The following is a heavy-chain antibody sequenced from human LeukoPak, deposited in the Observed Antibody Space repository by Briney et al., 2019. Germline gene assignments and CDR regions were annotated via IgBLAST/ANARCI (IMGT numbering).Heavy chain of an antibody. J-gene: IGHJ5*02. CDR3: ARAVGSSGPYNWFDP. V-gene: IGHV4-30-2*01. D-gene: IGHD3-22*01. CDR2: IYHSGSA. CDR1: GGSISSGGYS. Sequence: SQTLSLTCAVSGGSISSGGYSWSWIRQPPGKGLEWIGYIYHSGSAYYNPSLKSRVTISVDRSKNQFSLKLSSVTAADTAVYYCARAVGSSGPYNWFDPWGQGTLVTVSS.